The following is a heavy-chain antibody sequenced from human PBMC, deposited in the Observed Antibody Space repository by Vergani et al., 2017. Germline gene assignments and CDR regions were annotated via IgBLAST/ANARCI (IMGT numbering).Heavy chain of an antibody. V-gene: IGHV3-13*01. Sequence: EVQLLESGGGLVQPGGSLRLSCAASGFTFSSYAMSWVRQAPGKGLEWVSAIGTAGDTYYPGSVKGRVTISRENAKNSLYLQMNSLRAGDTAVYYCARVEKRGSGSRDTADYYYYYMDVWGKGTTVTVSS. D-gene: IGHD3-10*01. CDR2: IGTAGDT. CDR3: ARVEKRGSGSRDTADYYYYYMDV. J-gene: IGHJ6*03. CDR1: GFTFSSYA.